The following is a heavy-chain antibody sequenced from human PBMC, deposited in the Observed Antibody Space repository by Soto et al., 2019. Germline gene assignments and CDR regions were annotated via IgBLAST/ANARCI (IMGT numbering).Heavy chain of an antibody. CDR2: IYYIGST. V-gene: IGHV4-39*07. CDR3: ARDGESDCSGGSCYGPYYYYGMDV. J-gene: IGHJ6*02. CDR1: GDSITNSNYY. Sequence: SETLSLTCTVSGDSITNSNYYWGWFRQPPGKGLEWIASIYYIGSTYYNPSLKSRVTISVDTSNNQFSLKLSSVTAADTAVYYCARDGESDCSGGSCYGPYYYYGMDVSGQGTTVTVSS. D-gene: IGHD2-15*01.